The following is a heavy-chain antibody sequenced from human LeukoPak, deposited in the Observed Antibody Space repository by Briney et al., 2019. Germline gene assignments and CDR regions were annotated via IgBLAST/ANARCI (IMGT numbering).Heavy chain of an antibody. D-gene: IGHD3-3*01. V-gene: IGHV1-18*01. J-gene: IGHJ4*02. Sequence: SVKVSCKASGYTFTSYGISWVRQAPGQGLEWMGWISAYNGNTNYAQKLQGRVTMTTDTSTSTAYMELRSLRSDDTAVYYCARGVSDFWSGYPLDYWGQGTLVTVSS. CDR2: ISAYNGNT. CDR1: GYTFTSYG. CDR3: ARGVSDFWSGYPLDY.